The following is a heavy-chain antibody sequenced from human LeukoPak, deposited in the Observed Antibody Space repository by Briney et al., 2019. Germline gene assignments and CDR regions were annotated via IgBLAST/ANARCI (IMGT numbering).Heavy chain of an antibody. V-gene: IGHV3-66*01. D-gene: IGHD5-18*01. J-gene: IGHJ4*02. CDR1: GFTVSSNY. Sequence: GGSLRLSCAASGFTVSSNYMSWVRQAPGKGLEWVSVIYSGGSTYYSDSVKGRFTISRDKSKNTMYLQMNSLRAEDTAVYYCARDSRGYSLSSDYWGQGTLVTVSS. CDR3: ARDSRGYSLSSDY. CDR2: IYSGGST.